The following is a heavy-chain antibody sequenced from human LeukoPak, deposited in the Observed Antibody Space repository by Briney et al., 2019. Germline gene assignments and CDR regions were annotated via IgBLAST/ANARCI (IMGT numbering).Heavy chain of an antibody. J-gene: IGHJ1*01. Sequence: GASVKVSCLASGYTFTGYYMHWVRQAPGKGLAWMGWINPNSGGTNYAQKSQGRVTMTRDTSISTAYMELSRLRSDDTAVYYCASDPGPTWGIYYFVCFQHWGQGTLVTVSS. D-gene: IGHD2/OR15-2a*01. V-gene: IGHV1-2*02. CDR3: ASDPGPTWGIYYFVCFQH. CDR2: INPNSGGT. CDR1: GYTFTGYY.